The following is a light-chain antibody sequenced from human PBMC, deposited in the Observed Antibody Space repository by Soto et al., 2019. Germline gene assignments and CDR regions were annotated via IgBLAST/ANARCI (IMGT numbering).Light chain of an antibody. CDR2: GAS. Sequence: EIVMTQSPATLSVSPGERATLSCRASQSVSGNLAWYQQKPGQAPRLLIYGASPRATGIPARFSGSGSGPEFTLTNSSRQSEDFAVYYCQQYNNWPPLTFGGGTKVEIK. J-gene: IGKJ4*01. CDR1: QSVSGN. CDR3: QQYNNWPPLT. V-gene: IGKV3-15*01.